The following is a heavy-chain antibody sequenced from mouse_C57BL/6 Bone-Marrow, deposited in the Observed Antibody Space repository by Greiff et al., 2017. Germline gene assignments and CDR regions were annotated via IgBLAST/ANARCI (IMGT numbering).Heavy chain of an antibody. D-gene: IGHD1-1*01. V-gene: IGHV14-3*01. CDR1: GFNIKNTY. CDR3: ARYYYGSSQYYFDY. J-gene: IGHJ2*01. CDR2: IDPANGNT. Sequence: EVQRVESVAELVRPGASVKLSCTASGFNIKNTYMHWVKQRPEQGLEWIGRIDPANGNTKYAPKFQGKATITADTSSNTAYLQLSRLTSEDTAIYYCARYYYGSSQYYFDYWGQGTTLTVSS.